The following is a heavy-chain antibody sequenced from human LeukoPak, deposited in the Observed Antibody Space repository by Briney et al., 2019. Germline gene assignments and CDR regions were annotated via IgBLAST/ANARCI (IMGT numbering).Heavy chain of an antibody. V-gene: IGHV3-23*01. D-gene: IGHD4-23*01. CDR2: ICASGGGT. Sequence: PAGSLRLSCAASGFTFSRYGVSWVRQAPGKGLEWVSYICASGGGTFYADSVKGRFTLSRDNSKNTVHLQMNSLRAGDTAIYYCAKDGVATVAHDAFDIWGQGTMVTVSS. J-gene: IGHJ3*02. CDR3: AKDGVATVAHDAFDI. CDR1: GFTFSRYG.